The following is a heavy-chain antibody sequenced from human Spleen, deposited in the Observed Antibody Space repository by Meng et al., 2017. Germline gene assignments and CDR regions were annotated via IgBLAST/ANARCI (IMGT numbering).Heavy chain of an antibody. CDR2: IYTSGST. CDR1: GGSIRSGSYY. V-gene: IGHV4-61*02. CDR3: ARGAQAATGMRWFDP. D-gene: IGHD6-13*01. Sequence: QVQRQESGPGLVKPSQTLSLTCTVPGGSIRSGSYYWSWIRQPAGKGLEWIGRIYTSGSTNYNPSLKSRVTMSVDTSNNQFSLRLNSLTAADTAVYYCARGAQAATGMRWFDPWGQGTLVTVSS. J-gene: IGHJ5*02.